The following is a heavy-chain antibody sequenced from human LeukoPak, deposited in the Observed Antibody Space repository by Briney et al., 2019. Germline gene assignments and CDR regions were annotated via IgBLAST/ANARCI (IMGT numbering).Heavy chain of an antibody. J-gene: IGHJ4*02. V-gene: IGHV3-48*03. CDR2: IGSSGSTI. D-gene: IGHD4-23*01. CDR1: GFTFSNYE. Sequence: GGSLRLSCVASGFTFSNYEMNWVRQAPGKGLEWVSYIGSSGSTIYYADSLKGRFTISRDNAKNSLYLQMNSLRAEDTAVYYCARGATVGDYWGQGTLVTVSS. CDR3: ARGATVGDY.